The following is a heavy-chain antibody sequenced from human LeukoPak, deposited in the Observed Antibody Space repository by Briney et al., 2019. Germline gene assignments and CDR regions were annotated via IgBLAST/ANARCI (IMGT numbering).Heavy chain of an antibody. D-gene: IGHD3-22*01. CDR1: GFTVSSNY. V-gene: IGHV3-53*01. CDR3: ARVGDYYDSEGLNY. J-gene: IGHJ4*02. Sequence: GGSLRLSCAASGFTVSSNYMSWVRQAPGKGLEWVSVIYSGGSTYYADSVKGRFTISRDNSKNTLYLQMNSLRAEDTAVYYCARVGDYYDSEGLNYWGQGTLVTVSS. CDR2: IYSGGST.